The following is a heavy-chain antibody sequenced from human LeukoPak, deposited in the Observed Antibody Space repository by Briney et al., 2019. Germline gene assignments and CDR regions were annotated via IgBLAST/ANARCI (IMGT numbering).Heavy chain of an antibody. D-gene: IGHD2-15*01. Sequence: GGSLRLSCTASGFTFGDYAMTWVRQASGKGLEWVGRIRSKANSYATAYAASVKGRFTISRDDSKNTAYLQMNSLKTEDTAVYYCTRHDEGIMLFGGQGTMVTVSS. CDR2: IRSKANSYAT. V-gene: IGHV3-73*01. J-gene: IGHJ3*01. CDR1: GFTFGDYA. CDR3: TRHDEGIMLF.